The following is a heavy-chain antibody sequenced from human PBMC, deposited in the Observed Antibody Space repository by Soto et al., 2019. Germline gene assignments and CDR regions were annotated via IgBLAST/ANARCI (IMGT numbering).Heavy chain of an antibody. CDR3: ARFSGYDEEGVLDY. J-gene: IGHJ4*02. D-gene: IGHD5-12*01. CDR2: INAGNGNT. Sequence: ASVKVSCKASGYTFTSYAMHWVRQAPGQRLEWMGWINAGNGNTKYSQKFQGRVTITRDTSASTAYMELSSLRSEDTAVYYCARFSGYDEEGVLDYWGQGTLVTVSS. CDR1: GYTFTSYA. V-gene: IGHV1-3*01.